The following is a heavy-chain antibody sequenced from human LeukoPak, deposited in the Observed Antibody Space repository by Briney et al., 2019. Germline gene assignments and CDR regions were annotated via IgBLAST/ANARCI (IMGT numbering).Heavy chain of an antibody. J-gene: IGHJ4*02. D-gene: IGHD6-13*01. Sequence: PGGSLRLSCAASGFTFSSYWMSWVRQAPGKGLEWVANIKQDGSEKYYVDSVKGRFTISRDNAKNSLYLQMNSLRAEDTAVYYCAREISRGIAAAGNLFFDYWGQGTLVTVSS. CDR2: IKQDGSEK. V-gene: IGHV3-7*01. CDR3: AREISRGIAAAGNLFFDY. CDR1: GFTFSSYW.